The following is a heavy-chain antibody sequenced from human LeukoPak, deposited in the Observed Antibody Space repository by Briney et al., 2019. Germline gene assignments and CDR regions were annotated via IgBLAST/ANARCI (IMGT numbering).Heavy chain of an antibody. J-gene: IGHJ4*02. Sequence: ASVKVSCKASGYTFTGYYMHWVRQAPGQGLEWMGWINPNSGGTNYAQKFQGRVTMTRDTSISTAYMELSRLRSDDTAVYYCATDFPITRAFFRYWGQGTLVTVSS. CDR1: GYTFTGYY. D-gene: IGHD3-3*02. CDR2: INPNSGGT. CDR3: ATDFPITRAFFRY. V-gene: IGHV1-2*02.